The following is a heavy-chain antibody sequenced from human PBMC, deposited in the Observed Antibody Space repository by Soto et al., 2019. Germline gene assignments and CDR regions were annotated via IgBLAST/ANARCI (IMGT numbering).Heavy chain of an antibody. V-gene: IGHV3-30*18. CDR2: ISYDGSHA. J-gene: IGHJ4*02. CDR3: AKERTYSGASGFDY. CDR1: GFTFTTYG. Sequence: QVQLVDSGGGVVQPGRSLRLSCAASGFTFTTYGMHWVRRAPGKGLEGVAVISYDGSHAYYADSVKGRFTISRDNSKNTLYLQINSLRAEDTAVYYCAKERTYSGASGFDYWGRGTLVTVSS. D-gene: IGHD5-12*01.